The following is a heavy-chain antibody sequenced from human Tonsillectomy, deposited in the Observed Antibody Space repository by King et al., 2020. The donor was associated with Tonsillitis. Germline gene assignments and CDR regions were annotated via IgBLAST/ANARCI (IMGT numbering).Heavy chain of an antibody. V-gene: IGHV1-18*04. Sequence: VQLVESGAEVKKPGASVKVSCTASGYTFISYGISWVGQAPGQGLEGMGWISVYNGNKNYAQKVQGRVTMSTDTFTSTAYMELRSLRSDDTAVYYCARLYCDGDCYFDYWGQGTLVTVSS. D-gene: IGHD2-21*02. CDR3: ARLYCDGDCYFDY. J-gene: IGHJ4*02. CDR1: GYTFISYG. CDR2: ISVYNGNK.